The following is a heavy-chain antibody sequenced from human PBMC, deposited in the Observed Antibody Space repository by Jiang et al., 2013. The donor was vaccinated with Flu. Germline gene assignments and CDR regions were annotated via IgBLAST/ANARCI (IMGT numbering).Heavy chain of an antibody. D-gene: IGHD5-12*01. CDR3: ARDVVATMGLGDVDY. Sequence: QLLESGGGLVKPGGSLRLSCAASGFTFSTYSMNWVRQAPGKGLEWVASISSSSGNIYYADSVKGRFTISRDNAKNSLYLQMNSLRAEDTAMYYCARDVVATMGLGDVDYWGQGTLVTVSS. CDR1: GFTFSTYS. V-gene: IGHV3-21*01. J-gene: IGHJ4*02. CDR2: ISSSSGNI.